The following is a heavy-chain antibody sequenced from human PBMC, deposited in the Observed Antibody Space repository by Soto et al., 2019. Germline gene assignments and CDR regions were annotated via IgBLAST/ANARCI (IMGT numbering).Heavy chain of an antibody. Sequence: PSETLSLTCAVSGGSISSGGNSWSWIRQPPGKGLEWIGYIYHSGSTNYNPSLKSRVTISADTSETQFSLKLNSVSAADTAVYYCARGPSGDKVDYWGQGIQVTVSS. CDR1: GGSISSGGNS. J-gene: IGHJ4*02. CDR2: IYHSGST. D-gene: IGHD1-1*01. V-gene: IGHV4-30-2*05. CDR3: ARGPSGDKVDY.